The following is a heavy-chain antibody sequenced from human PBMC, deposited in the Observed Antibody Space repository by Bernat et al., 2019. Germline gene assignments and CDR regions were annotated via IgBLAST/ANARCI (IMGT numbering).Heavy chain of an antibody. Sequence: QVQLQESGPGLVKPSQTLSLTCTVPGGSISSISNYHWGWIRQPPGKELEWIGSIYYSGSTYYNPSLKSRVTVSVDTSKNQFSLKLSSVTAADTGVYYCARHPRNYGNFDYWGQGTLVTVSS. D-gene: IGHD1-7*01. V-gene: IGHV4-39*01. CDR2: IYYSGST. CDR3: ARHPRNYGNFDY. CDR1: GGSISSISNYH. J-gene: IGHJ4*02.